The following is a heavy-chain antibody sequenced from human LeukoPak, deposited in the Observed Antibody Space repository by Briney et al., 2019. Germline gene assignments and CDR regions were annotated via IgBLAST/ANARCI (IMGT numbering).Heavy chain of an antibody. J-gene: IGHJ4*02. Sequence: GGSLRLSCAASGFTISTYGMNWVRQAPRKGLEWVSVIFGSGDTTYYADSVKGRFTISRDNSKNTLYLQMHSLRAEDTAVYYCAKDQKPHSGYDIDYWGQGTLVTVSS. CDR3: AKDQKPHSGYDIDY. V-gene: IGHV3-23*01. CDR1: GFTISTYG. D-gene: IGHD5-12*01. CDR2: IFGSGDTT.